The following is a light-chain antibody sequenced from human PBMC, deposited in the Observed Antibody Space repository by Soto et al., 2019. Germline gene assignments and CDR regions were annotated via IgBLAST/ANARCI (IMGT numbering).Light chain of an antibody. CDR2: DAS. V-gene: IGKV1-33*01. CDR1: QDISNY. J-gene: IGKJ3*01. CDR3: QQYDNRVP. Sequence: DIQMTQSPSSLSASVGDRVTITCQASQDISNYLNWYQQKPGKAPKLLIYDASTLETGVPSRFRGSGSGTDLTYTISSLQPEDIATYYCQQYDNRVPCGPGTKVGIK.